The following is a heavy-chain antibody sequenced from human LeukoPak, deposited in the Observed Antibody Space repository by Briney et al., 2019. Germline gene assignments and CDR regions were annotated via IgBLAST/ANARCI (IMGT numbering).Heavy chain of an antibody. CDR1: GFTFSTFD. Sequence: PGGSLRLSCAASGFTFSTFDMYWVRQAPGKGLEYVSGISSDGGGTYYANSVKGRFTISRDNSKNTLYLQMGSLRAEDMAVYYCARQRYDTTAYWYFDYWGQGTLVTVSS. CDR3: ARQRYDTTAYWYFDY. V-gene: IGHV3-64*01. J-gene: IGHJ4*02. CDR2: ISSDGGGT. D-gene: IGHD3-22*01.